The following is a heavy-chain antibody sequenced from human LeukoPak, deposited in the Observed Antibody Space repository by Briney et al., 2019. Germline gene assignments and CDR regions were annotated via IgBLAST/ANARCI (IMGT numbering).Heavy chain of an antibody. CDR3: ARAAFIAVAVSGWFDP. CDR2: IYYSGST. J-gene: IGHJ5*02. V-gene: IGHV4-59*01. D-gene: IGHD6-19*01. CDR1: GGSISSYY. Sequence: KPSETLSLTCTVSGGSISSYYWSWIRQPPGKGLEWIGYIYYSGSTNYNPSLKSRVTISVDTSKNQFSLKLSSVTAADTAVYYCARAAFIAVAVSGWFDPWGQGTLVTVSS.